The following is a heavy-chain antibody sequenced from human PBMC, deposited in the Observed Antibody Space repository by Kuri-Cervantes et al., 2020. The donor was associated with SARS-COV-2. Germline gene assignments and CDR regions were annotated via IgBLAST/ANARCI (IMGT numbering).Heavy chain of an antibody. J-gene: IGHJ4*02. D-gene: IGHD3-22*01. Sequence: GKSLQISCAASGFTFSSYRMHWVRQAPGKGLVWVSRINSDGSSTSYADSVKDRFTISRENAKNTLYLQMNSLRAEDTAVYYCARRYDSSGYSLDYWGQGTLVTVSS. CDR3: ARRYDSSGYSLDY. CDR1: GFTFSSYR. V-gene: IGHV3-74*01. CDR2: INSDGSST.